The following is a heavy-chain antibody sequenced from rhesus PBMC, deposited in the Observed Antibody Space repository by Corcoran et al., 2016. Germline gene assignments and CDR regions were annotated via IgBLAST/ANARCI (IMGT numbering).Heavy chain of an antibody. CDR3: AREQLVAYNGLDA. V-gene: IGHV4-122*02. J-gene: IGHJ6*01. CDR2: ITYGETN. D-gene: IGHD6-13*01. CDR1: GVSISSGYYY. Sequence: QVQLQESGPGLVKPSETLSLTCAVSGVSISSGYYYCSWIRQPPGKGLEWIGYITYGETNRQDRHLKSRVTSASATSKTQFALKLSSVAAADAAVDYCAREQLVAYNGLDAWGEGVVVTVSS.